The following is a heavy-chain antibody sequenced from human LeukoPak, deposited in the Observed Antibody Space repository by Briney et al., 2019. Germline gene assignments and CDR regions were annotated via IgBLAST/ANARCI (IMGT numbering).Heavy chain of an antibody. V-gene: IGHV4-34*01. CDR2: INHSGST. D-gene: IGHD3-9*01. Sequence: SETLSLTCTVSGGSFSSHYWSWIRQPPGKGLEWIGEINHSGSTNYNPSLKSRVTISVDTSKNQFSLKLSSVTAADTAVYYCARRGPYDILTGYPEPPYWYFDLWGRGTLVTVSS. CDR3: ARRGPYDILTGYPEPPYWYFDL. J-gene: IGHJ2*01. CDR1: GGSFSSHY.